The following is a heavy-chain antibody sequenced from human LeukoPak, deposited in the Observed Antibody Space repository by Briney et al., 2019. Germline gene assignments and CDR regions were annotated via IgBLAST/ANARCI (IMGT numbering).Heavy chain of an antibody. CDR2: ISGSGGST. CDR3: TKARTSGVAATGFDP. J-gene: IGHJ5*02. Sequence: PGGPLRLSCAASGFTFSTYAMSWVRQAPGKGLEWVSSISGSGGSTYYADSVKGQFTISRDNSKNTLSLQMNSLRAEDTAVYYCTKARTSGVAATGFDPWGQGTLVTVSS. CDR1: GFTFSTYA. D-gene: IGHD6-13*01. V-gene: IGHV3-23*01.